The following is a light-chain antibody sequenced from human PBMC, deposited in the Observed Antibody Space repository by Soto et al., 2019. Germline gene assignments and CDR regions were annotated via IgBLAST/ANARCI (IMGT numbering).Light chain of an antibody. CDR1: QSISSY. CDR2: AAS. J-gene: IGKJ5*01. CDR3: QQYNNWPPIT. Sequence: GDGVTITCRASQSISSYVSWYQQKPGKAPKLLIYAASRLESGVPSRFSGSRSGTDFTLTISSLQPEDFATYYCQQYNNWPPITFGQGTRLEIK. V-gene: IGKV1-39*01.